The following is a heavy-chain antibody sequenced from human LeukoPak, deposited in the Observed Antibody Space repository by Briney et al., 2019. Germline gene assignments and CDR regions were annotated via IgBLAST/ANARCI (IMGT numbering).Heavy chain of an antibody. V-gene: IGHV3-53*01. CDR3: ARRAGAYSHPYDY. CDR1: GFTVSSNS. CDR2: IYSDNT. D-gene: IGHD4/OR15-4a*01. J-gene: IGHJ4*02. Sequence: GGSLRLSCTVSGFTVSSNSMSWVRQAPGKGLEWVSFIYSDNTHYSDSVKGRFTISRDNSKNTLYLQMNSLRADDTAVYYCARRAGAYSHPYDYWGQGTLVTVSS.